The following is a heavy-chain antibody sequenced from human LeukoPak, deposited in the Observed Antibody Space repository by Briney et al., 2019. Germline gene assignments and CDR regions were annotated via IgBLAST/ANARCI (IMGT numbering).Heavy chain of an antibody. CDR2: INHSGST. V-gene: IGHV4-34*01. CDR1: GGSFSGYY. Sequence: SETRSLTCAVYGGSFSGYYWSWIRQPPEKGVEWIGEINHSGSTNYNPSLKSRVTISVDTSKNQFSLKLSSVTAADTAVYYCARGVRYYDSSGYYRSYWFDPWGQGTLVTVSS. J-gene: IGHJ5*02. CDR3: ARGVRYYDSSGYYRSYWFDP. D-gene: IGHD3-22*01.